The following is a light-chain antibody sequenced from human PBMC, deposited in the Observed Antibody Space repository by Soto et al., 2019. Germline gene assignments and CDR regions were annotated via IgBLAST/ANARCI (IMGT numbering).Light chain of an antibody. J-gene: IGKJ2*01. CDR1: QSLVHSDGNTF. CDR3: RQSTHFPHT. V-gene: IGKV2-24*01. CDR2: KIS. Sequence: DIVMTQAPLSSPVTLGQPASISCRSSQSLVHSDGNTFLNWLQQRPGQPPRLLIYKISNRFSGGQDRNSGRGAGIDFTLENSRVEAEDVGDYYGRQSTHFPHTVGQGTKLEIK.